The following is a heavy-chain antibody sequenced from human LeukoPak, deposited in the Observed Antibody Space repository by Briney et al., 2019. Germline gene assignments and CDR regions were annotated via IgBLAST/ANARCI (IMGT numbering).Heavy chain of an antibody. CDR3: ARGFEAVAAVYFDY. D-gene: IGHD6-19*01. V-gene: IGHV4-34*01. CDR1: GGSFSGYY. Sequence: PSETLSLTCAVYGGSFSGYYWSWIRQPPGKGLEWIGEINHSGSTNYNPSLKSRVTISVDTSKNQFSLKLSSVTAADTAVYYCARGFEAVAAVYFDYWGQGTLVTVSS. CDR2: INHSGST. J-gene: IGHJ4*02.